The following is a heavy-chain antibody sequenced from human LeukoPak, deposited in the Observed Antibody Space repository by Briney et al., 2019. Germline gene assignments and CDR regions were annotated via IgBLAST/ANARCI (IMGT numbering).Heavy chain of an antibody. CDR3: ARIRDGYNDAYDL. V-gene: IGHV1-46*01. D-gene: IGHD5-24*01. CDR1: GGTFSSYA. Sequence: ASVKVSCKASGGTFSSYAISWVRQAPGQVPEWMGLINPDGGNTNYAQNFQGRVTLTRDTSTSTVYMELSSLRSEDTAIYYCARIRDGYNDAYDLWGQGTVVTVPS. J-gene: IGHJ3*01. CDR2: INPDGGNT.